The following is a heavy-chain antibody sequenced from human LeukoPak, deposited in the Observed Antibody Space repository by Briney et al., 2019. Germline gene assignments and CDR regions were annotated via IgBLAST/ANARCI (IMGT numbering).Heavy chain of an antibody. D-gene: IGHD6-13*01. CDR3: ARQCSSSQLCWSPKGYYFDY. J-gene: IGHJ4*02. V-gene: IGHV1-18*01. Sequence: GASVKVSCKASGYTFTSYGISWVRQAPGQGLEWMGWISAYNGNTNYAQKLQGRVTMTTDTSTSTAYMELRSLRSDDTAVYYCARQCSSSQLCWSPKGYYFDYWGQGTLVTVSS. CDR2: ISAYNGNT. CDR1: GYTFTSYG.